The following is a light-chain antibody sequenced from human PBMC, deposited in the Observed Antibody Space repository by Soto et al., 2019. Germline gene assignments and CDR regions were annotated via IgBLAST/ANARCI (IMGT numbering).Light chain of an antibody. CDR2: GNS. CDR1: NSNIGAGYD. V-gene: IGLV1-40*01. Sequence: QSVLTQPPSVSGAPGQRVTISCTGYNSNIGAGYDVHWYQQLPGTAPKLLIYGNSNRPSGVPDRFSASKSGTSASLAITGLQPEDEADYYCQSYDSSLSGWVFGGGTKVTVL. CDR3: QSYDSSLSGWV. J-gene: IGLJ3*02.